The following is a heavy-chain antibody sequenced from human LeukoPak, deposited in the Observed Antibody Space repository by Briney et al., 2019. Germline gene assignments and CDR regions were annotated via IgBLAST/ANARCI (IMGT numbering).Heavy chain of an antibody. J-gene: IGHJ6*03. CDR1: GFTFSSYA. CDR2: ISYDGSNK. CDR3: ARGFYDILTGQTYYYMDV. V-gene: IGHV3-30*04. Sequence: GGSLRLSCAASGFTFSSYAMHWVRQAPGKGLEWVAVISYDGSNKYYADSVKGRFTISRDNSKNTLYLQMNSLRSEDTAVYYCARGFYDILTGQTYYYMDVWGKGTTVTISS. D-gene: IGHD3-9*01.